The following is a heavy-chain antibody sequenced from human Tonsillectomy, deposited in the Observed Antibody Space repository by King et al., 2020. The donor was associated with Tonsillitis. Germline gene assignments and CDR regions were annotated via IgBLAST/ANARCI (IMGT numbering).Heavy chain of an antibody. CDR2: IYHSGST. CDR1: GYSISSGYY. Sequence: VQLQESGPGLVKPSETLSLTCAVSGYSISSGYYWGWIRQPPGKGLEWIGSIYHSGSTYYNPSLKSRVTISVDTSKNQFSLKLSSVTAADTAVYYCASVDPAMGANYWGQGTLVTVSS. CDR3: ASVDPAMGANY. J-gene: IGHJ4*02. D-gene: IGHD5-18*01. V-gene: IGHV4-38-2*01.